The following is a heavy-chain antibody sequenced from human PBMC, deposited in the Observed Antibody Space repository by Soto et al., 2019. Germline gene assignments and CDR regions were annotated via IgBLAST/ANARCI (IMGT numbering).Heavy chain of an antibody. J-gene: IGHJ6*02. D-gene: IGHD3-10*01. Sequence: QITLKESGPTLVKPTQTLTLTCTSSGLSLNTNGVCVAWIRHPPGKALECLALLYWDDAKRYSTSLKTRLSITEDTSNNQVLLTITNMDPVDTATDYFARDYGAPPHYYFGLDVGGQGTTVTVSS. CDR1: GLSLNTNGVC. CDR2: LYWDDAK. CDR3: ARDYGAPPHYYFGLDV. V-gene: IGHV2-5*02.